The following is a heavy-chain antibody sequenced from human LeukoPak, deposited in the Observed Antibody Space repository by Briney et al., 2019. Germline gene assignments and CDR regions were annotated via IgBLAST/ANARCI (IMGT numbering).Heavy chain of an antibody. Sequence: GGSLRLSCAASGFTFSSYAMHWVRQAPGKGLEWVAVISYDGSNKYYADSVKGRFTISRDNSKNTLYLQMNSLRAEDTAVYYCARDATGYSSSWYNDAFDIWGQGTTVTVSS. V-gene: IGHV3-30-3*01. D-gene: IGHD6-13*01. CDR1: GFTFSSYA. CDR3: ARDATGYSSSWYNDAFDI. CDR2: ISYDGSNK. J-gene: IGHJ3*02.